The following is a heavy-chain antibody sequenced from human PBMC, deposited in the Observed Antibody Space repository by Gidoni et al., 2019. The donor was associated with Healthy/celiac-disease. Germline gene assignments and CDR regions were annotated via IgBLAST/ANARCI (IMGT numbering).Heavy chain of an antibody. D-gene: IGHD2-2*01. V-gene: IGHV4-59*01. CDR3: ATGPPYQLPHFDY. Sequence: QVQLQESGPGLVKPSETLSLTCTVSGGSISSYYWSWIRQPPGKGLELIGYIYYSGSTNYNPSLKSRVTISVDTSKNQFSLKLSSVTAADTAVYYCATGPPYQLPHFDYWGQGTLVTVSS. J-gene: IGHJ4*02. CDR1: GGSISSYY. CDR2: IYYSGST.